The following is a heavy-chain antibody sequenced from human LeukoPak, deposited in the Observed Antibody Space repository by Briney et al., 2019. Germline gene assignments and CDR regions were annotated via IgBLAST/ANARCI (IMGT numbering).Heavy chain of an antibody. CDR2: ISGSGGSK. J-gene: IGHJ5*02. CDR1: GFTFSSYA. Sequence: XAXGFTFSSYAMXWVRQAPGKGLEXVSAISGSGGSKYYADSVKGRFTISRDNYKNTLYMQMNRLRAEDTAVYYCAKDRGYSSGWYINWFDHWDQGTLVTVSS. V-gene: IGHV3-23*01. CDR3: AKDRGYSSGWYINWFDH. D-gene: IGHD6-19*01.